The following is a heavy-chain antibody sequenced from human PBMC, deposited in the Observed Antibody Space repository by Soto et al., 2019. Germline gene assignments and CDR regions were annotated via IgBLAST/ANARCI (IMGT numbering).Heavy chain of an antibody. Sequence: QVQLQESGPGLVKPSQTLSLTCTVSGGSISSGGYYWSWIRQHPGKGLEWIGYIYYSGSTYYNPSLTSRVTISVDTSKNQFSLMVSSVTAADTAVYYCARDRVYGSGSYQGYYYGMDVWGQGTTVTVSS. CDR3: ARDRVYGSGSYQGYYYGMDV. V-gene: IGHV4-31*03. CDR2: IYYSGST. J-gene: IGHJ6*02. CDR1: GGSISSGGYY. D-gene: IGHD3-10*01.